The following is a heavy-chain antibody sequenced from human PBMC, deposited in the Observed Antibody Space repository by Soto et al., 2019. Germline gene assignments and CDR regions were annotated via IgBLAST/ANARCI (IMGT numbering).Heavy chain of an antibody. Sequence: QVQLVQSGAEVKKTGSSVKVSCKASGGTFSIYGFSWVRQAPGQGPEWIGGIIPILTTTNYAQKLQGRVTIVADESTTTFYMELSSLKFEDTAVYYCATSVGIAPTGEDGMDVWGQGTSVTVSS. CDR2: IIPILTTT. CDR1: GGTFSIYG. V-gene: IGHV1-69*01. CDR3: ATSVGIAPTGEDGMDV. J-gene: IGHJ6*02. D-gene: IGHD2-8*02.